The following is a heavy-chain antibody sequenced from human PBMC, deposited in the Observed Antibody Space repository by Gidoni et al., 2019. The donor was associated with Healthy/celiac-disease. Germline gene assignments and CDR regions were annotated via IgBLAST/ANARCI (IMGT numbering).Heavy chain of an antibody. V-gene: IGHV3-21*01. CDR1: GFPFSSYS. CDR2: ISSSSSYI. J-gene: IGHJ1*01. Sequence: EVQLVESGGGLVKPGGSLRLSCAASGFPFSSYSMNWVRQAPGKGLEWVSSISSSSSYIYYADSVKGRFTISRDNAKNSLYLQMNSLRAEDTAVYYCARDLRVGYNYGYFQHWGQGTLVTVSS. CDR3: ARDLRVGYNYGYFQH. D-gene: IGHD5-12*01.